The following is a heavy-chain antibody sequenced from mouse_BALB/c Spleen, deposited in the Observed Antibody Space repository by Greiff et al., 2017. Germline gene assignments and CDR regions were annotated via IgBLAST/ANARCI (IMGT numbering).Heavy chain of an antibody. CDR1: GFNIKDTY. CDR2: IDPANGNT. Sequence: VQLKESGAELVKPGASVKLSCTASGFNIKDTYMHWVKQRPEQGLEWIGRIDPANGNTKYDPKFQGKATITADTSSNTAYLQLSSLTSEDTAVYYCARSYGNYDYFDYWGQGTTLTVSS. V-gene: IGHV14-3*02. D-gene: IGHD2-10*02. J-gene: IGHJ2*01. CDR3: ARSYGNYDYFDY.